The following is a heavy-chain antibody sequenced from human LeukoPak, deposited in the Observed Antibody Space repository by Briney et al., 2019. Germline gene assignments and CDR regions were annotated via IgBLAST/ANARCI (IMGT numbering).Heavy chain of an antibody. CDR1: GYTFTGYY. Sequence: GASVKVSFKYSGYTFTGYYIHWVRQAPGQGLEWMGWINPNSGGTNYAQKFQGRVTMTRDTSITTAYMELSRLSSDDTAVYYCARHPGKVATDLYLELWGRGPLVTVSS. J-gene: IGHJ2*01. CDR2: INPNSGGT. D-gene: IGHD2-15*01. CDR3: ARHPGKVATDLYLEL. V-gene: IGHV1-2*02.